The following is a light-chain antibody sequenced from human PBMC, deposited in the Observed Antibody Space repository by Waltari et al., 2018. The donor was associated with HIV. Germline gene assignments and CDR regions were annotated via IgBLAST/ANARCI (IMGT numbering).Light chain of an antibody. CDR1: QGISSY. CDR3: QQLNSYRYT. CDR2: AAS. Sequence: DIQLTQSPSFLSASVGDRVTITCRASQGISSYLAWYQQKPGNAPKLLIYAASTLQSGVPSRFSGSGSGTEFTLTISSLQPEDFATYYCQQLNSYRYTFGQGTKLEIK. J-gene: IGKJ2*01. V-gene: IGKV1-9*01.